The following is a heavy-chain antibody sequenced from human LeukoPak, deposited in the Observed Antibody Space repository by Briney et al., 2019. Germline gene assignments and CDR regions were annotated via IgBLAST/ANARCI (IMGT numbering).Heavy chain of an antibody. CDR1: GFTFSSYS. CDR2: ISSSSSYI. J-gene: IGHJ4*02. CDR3: AIPPVAGLGGSFDY. D-gene: IGHD6-19*01. V-gene: IGHV3-21*04. Sequence: PGGSLRLSCAASGFTFSSYSMNWVRQAPGKGLEWVSSISSSSSYIYYADSVKGRFTISRDNSKNTLYLQMNSLRAEDTAVYYCAIPPVAGLGGSFDYWGQGTLVTVSS.